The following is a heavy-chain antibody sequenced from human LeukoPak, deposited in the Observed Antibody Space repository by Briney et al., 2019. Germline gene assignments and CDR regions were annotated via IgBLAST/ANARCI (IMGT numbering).Heavy chain of an antibody. CDR1: GGSISSGGYY. J-gene: IGHJ4*02. V-gene: IGHV4-31*03. CDR2: IYYSGST. Sequence: SETLSLTCTVSGGSISSGGYYWSWIRQHPGKGLEWIGYIYYSGSTYYNPSLKSRVTISVDTSKNQFSLKLSSVTAADTAVYYCARGGVVGACDYWGQGTLVTVSS. CDR3: ARGGVVGACDY. D-gene: IGHD1-26*01.